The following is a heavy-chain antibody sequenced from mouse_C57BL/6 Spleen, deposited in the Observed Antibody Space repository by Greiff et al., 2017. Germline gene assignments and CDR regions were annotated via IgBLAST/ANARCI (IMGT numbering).Heavy chain of an antibody. CDR3: AREGGYYSNYFDY. CDR2: IYPGDGDT. CDR1: GYAFSSSW. Sequence: VQLQQSGPELVKPGASVKISCKASGYAFSSSWMNWVKQRPGKGLEWIRRIYPGDGDTNYNGKFKGKATLTADKSSSTAYMQLSSLTSEDSAVYFCAREGGYYSNYFDYWGQGTTLTVSS. J-gene: IGHJ2*01. V-gene: IGHV1-82*01. D-gene: IGHD2-5*01.